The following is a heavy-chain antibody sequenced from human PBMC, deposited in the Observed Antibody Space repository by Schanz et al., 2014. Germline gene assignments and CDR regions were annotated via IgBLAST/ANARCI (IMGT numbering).Heavy chain of an antibody. J-gene: IGHJ5*02. CDR2: IKHDESEK. CDR1: GFTFSNYW. CDR3: VRDILHRVYDSGSP. Sequence: EVQLVESGGGLVQPGGSLRLSCVASGFTFSNYWMTWVRQAPGKGLEWVANIKHDESEKYYVDSVKGRFTISRDNAKNSLFLHMNSLRAEDTAVYYCVRDILHRVYDSGSPWGQGTLVTVSS. V-gene: IGHV3-7*04. D-gene: IGHD3-10*01.